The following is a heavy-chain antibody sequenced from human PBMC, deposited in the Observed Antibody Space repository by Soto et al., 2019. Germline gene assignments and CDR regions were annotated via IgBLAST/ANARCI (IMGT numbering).Heavy chain of an antibody. D-gene: IGHD3-10*01. CDR3: TRAAWCHYLSFY. V-gene: IGHV3-48*03. CDR2: ISSSGSTA. Sequence: EVQLVESGGGLVQPGGSLRLSCAASGFTFSRLELHWVRQAPGKGLEWISYISSSGSTAYYASSVEVRFTISRDNANNSVYLQMDSLRAEDTAIYYCTRAAWCHYLSFYWGQGALVTVSS. CDR1: GFTFSRLE. J-gene: IGHJ4*02.